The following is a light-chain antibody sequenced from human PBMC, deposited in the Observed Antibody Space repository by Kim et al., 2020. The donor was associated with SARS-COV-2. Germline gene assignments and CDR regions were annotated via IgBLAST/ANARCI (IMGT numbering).Light chain of an antibody. CDR3: QSYDDSNRWV. V-gene: IGLV6-57*02. CDR1: RGNIASNY. J-gene: IGLJ3*02. Sequence: KTVTTPCTGSRGNIASNYVQWYQQRPASAPTTVIYEDNERPSGVPDRFSGSIDSSSNSASLTISGLKTEDEADYYCQSYDDSNRWVFGGGTQLTVL. CDR2: EDN.